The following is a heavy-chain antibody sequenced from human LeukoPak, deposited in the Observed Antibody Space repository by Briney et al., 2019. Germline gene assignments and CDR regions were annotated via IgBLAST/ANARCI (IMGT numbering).Heavy chain of an antibody. V-gene: IGHV3-11*01. CDR2: ISSSGGTI. CDR3: ARTSKNSYGCSDY. CDR1: GFPFSGYY. D-gene: IGHD5-18*01. Sequence: GGSLRLSCAASGFPFSGYYMSWIRQAPGKGLDWVSFISSSGGTIYYADSVKGRFTISRDNAKNSLYLQLNSLRAEDTALYYCARTSKNSYGCSDYWGQGTLVTVSS. J-gene: IGHJ4*02.